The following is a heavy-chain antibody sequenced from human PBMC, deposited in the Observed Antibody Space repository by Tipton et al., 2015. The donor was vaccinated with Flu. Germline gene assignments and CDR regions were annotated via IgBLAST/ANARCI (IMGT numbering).Heavy chain of an antibody. V-gene: IGHV5-51*01. CDR3: ARHEDYYRSGGYNWFDP. CDR2: IYPGDSRT. D-gene: IGHD3-22*01. Sequence: MQLVQSGAEVKKPGESLKISCKGFGYNFATYWIGWVRQMPGKGLEWMGIIYPGDSRTRYSPSFQGQVTISADESTNTAYLQWGSLKASDTAMYYCARHEDYYRSGGYNWFDPWGQGTLVTVSS. CDR1: GYNFATYW. J-gene: IGHJ5*02.